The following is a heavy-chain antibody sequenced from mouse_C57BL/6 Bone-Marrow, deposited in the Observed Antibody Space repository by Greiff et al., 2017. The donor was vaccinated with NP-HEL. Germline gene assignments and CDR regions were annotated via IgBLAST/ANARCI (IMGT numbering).Heavy chain of an antibody. CDR1: GFTFSSYA. J-gene: IGHJ2*01. CDR2: ISDGGSYT. V-gene: IGHV5-4*01. Sequence: EVQGVESGGGLVKPGGSLKLSCAASGFTFSSYAMSWVRQTPEKRLEWVATISDGGSYTYYPHNVKGRFTISRDNAKNNLYLQMSHLKSEDTAMDYGARDQGGDSRFDYWGQGTTRTGAS. CDR3: ARDQGGDSRFDY. D-gene: IGHD2-13*01.